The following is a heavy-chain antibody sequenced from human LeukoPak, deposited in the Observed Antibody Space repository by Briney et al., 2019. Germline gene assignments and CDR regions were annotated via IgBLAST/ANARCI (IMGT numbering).Heavy chain of an antibody. Sequence: SEILSLTCTVSGGSISSNSYYWGWIRQPPGKGLEWIGSIYYSGSTYYNPSLKSRVTISVDTSKNQFSLKLSSVTAADTAVYYCARLYSYLVYYFDYWGQGTLVTVSS. V-gene: IGHV4-39*01. D-gene: IGHD5-18*01. CDR1: GGSISSNSYY. CDR2: IYYSGST. CDR3: ARLYSYLVYYFDY. J-gene: IGHJ4*02.